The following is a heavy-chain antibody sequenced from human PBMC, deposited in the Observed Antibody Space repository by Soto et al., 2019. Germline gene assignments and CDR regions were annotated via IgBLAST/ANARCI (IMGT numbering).Heavy chain of an antibody. V-gene: IGHV1-18*01. Sequence: QVQLVQSGAEVKKPGASVKVSCKASGYTFSSYGINWVRQAPGQGLEWMGWISAYNGHTNYAQKVQGRVTMTTDTATSTAYMELRSLRSEDTAVYYVARDKGDASRSYYGYWGQGTLVTVSS. CDR2: ISAYNGHT. J-gene: IGHJ4*02. CDR1: GYTFSSYG. CDR3: ARDKGDASRSYYGY. D-gene: IGHD3-10*01.